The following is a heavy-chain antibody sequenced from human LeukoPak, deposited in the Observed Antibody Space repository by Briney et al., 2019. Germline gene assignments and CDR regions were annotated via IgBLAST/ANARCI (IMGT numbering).Heavy chain of an antibody. D-gene: IGHD3-9*01. Sequence: PGGSLRLSCAASGFTFSSYWMSWVRQAPGKGLEWVANIKQDGSEKYYVDSVKGRFTISRDNAKNSLYLQMNSLRAEDTAVYYCARDRGAYYDILTGYSEPSYFDYWGQGTLVTVSS. CDR3: ARDRGAYYDILTGYSEPSYFDY. CDR1: GFTFSSYW. CDR2: IKQDGSEK. V-gene: IGHV3-7*01. J-gene: IGHJ4*02.